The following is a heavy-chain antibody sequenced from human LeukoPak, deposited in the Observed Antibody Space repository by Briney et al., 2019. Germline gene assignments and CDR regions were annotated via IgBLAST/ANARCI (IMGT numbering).Heavy chain of an antibody. CDR3: ARVDSSGYYGIFDY. CDR1: GFTFSSYA. V-gene: IGHV3-30-3*01. D-gene: IGHD3-22*01. J-gene: IGHJ4*02. Sequence: GRSLRLSCAASGFTFSSYAMHWVRQAPGKGLEWVAAISYDGSNKYYADSVKGRFTISRDNSKNTLYLQMNSLRAEDTAVYYCARVDSSGYYGIFDYWGQGTLVTVSS. CDR2: ISYDGSNK.